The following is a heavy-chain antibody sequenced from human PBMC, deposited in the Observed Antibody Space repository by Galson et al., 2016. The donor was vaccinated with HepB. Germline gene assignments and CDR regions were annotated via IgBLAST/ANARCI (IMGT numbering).Heavy chain of an antibody. CDR1: GFTFSNYG. Sequence: SLRLSCAASGFTFSNYGMYWVRQTPGKGLEWVAVIWYDGSNKYYADSVKGRFTISRDNSKNTLYLQMNSLRAEDTAVYYCARGDPNGLGEGDYWGQGTLVTVSS. D-gene: IGHD3-16*01. J-gene: IGHJ4*02. V-gene: IGHV3-33*01. CDR2: IWYDGSNK. CDR3: ARGDPNGLGEGDY.